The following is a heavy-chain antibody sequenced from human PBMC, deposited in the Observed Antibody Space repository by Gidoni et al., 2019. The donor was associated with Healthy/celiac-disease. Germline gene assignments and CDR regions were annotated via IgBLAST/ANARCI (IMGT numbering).Heavy chain of an antibody. Sequence: QVTLKESGPVLVKPTETLTLTCTVSGFSLSNARMGVSWIRQPPGKALEWLAHIFSNDEKSYSTSLKSRLTISKDTSKSQVVLTMTNMDPVDTATYYCARIRDQWELLTIDYWGQGTLVTVSS. CDR3: ARIRDQWELLTIDY. D-gene: IGHD1-26*01. V-gene: IGHV2-26*01. J-gene: IGHJ4*02. CDR2: IFSNDEK. CDR1: GFSLSNARMG.